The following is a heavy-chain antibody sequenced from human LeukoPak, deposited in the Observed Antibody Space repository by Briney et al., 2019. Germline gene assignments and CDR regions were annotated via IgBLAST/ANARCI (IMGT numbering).Heavy chain of an antibody. V-gene: IGHV3-11*01. D-gene: IGHD6-19*01. CDR2: ISSSGSTI. Sequence: GGSLRLSCAASGFIFSDYYMTWIRQTPGKGLEWVSYISSSGSTIFYADSVKGRFTISRDNARNSLFLQLNRLRAEDTAVYYCARAVAVPGYYFDYWGQGTVVTVSS. CDR3: ARAVAVPGYYFDY. J-gene: IGHJ4*02. CDR1: GFIFSDYY.